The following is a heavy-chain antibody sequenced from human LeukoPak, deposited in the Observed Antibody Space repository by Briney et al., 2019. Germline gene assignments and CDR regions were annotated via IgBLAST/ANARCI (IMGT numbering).Heavy chain of an antibody. Sequence: GGSLRLSCAASEFTFSSYWMHWVRHAPGKGLVWVPRINSDGSSTSYADSVKGRFTISRDNAKNTLYLQMNSLRAEDTAVYYCARGVEMATPKDYFDYWGQGTLVTVSS. J-gene: IGHJ4*02. CDR2: INSDGSST. CDR3: ARGVEMATPKDYFDY. V-gene: IGHV3-74*01. D-gene: IGHD5-24*01. CDR1: EFTFSSYW.